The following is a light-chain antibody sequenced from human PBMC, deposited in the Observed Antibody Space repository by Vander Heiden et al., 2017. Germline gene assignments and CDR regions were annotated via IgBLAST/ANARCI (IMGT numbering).Light chain of an antibody. CDR3: QTYDINASDVV. CDR1: SGSIASNY. CDR2: EDN. J-gene: IGLJ2*01. Sequence: SVSESPGKTVTISCTRSSGSIASNYVQWFQQRPGSSPTTVIYEDNKRPSGVPDRFSGSIDSSSNSAYITISGLKTEDEAAYYCQTYDINASDVVFGGGTKLTVL. V-gene: IGLV6-57*01.